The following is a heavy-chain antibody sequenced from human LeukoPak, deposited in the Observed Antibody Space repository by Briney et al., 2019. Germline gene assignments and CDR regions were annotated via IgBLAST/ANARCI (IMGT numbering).Heavy chain of an antibody. CDR2: INHIGST. Sequence: SETLSLTCAVYGGSFSDYYWSWIRQPPGKGLEWIGEINHIGSTNYNPSLKSRVTISVDTSKNQFSLKLSSVTAADTAVYYCARDLVGTMVPGPWGQGTLVTVSS. D-gene: IGHD3-10*01. V-gene: IGHV4-34*01. CDR3: ARDLVGTMVPGP. CDR1: GGSFSDYY. J-gene: IGHJ5*02.